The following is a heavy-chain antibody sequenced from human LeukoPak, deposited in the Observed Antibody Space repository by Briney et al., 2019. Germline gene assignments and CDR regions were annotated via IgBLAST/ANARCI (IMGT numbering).Heavy chain of an antibody. CDR3: ARGVVAAPQTFDY. Sequence: PSETLSLTCTVSGYSISSGYYWAWIRQPPGKGLQWIGNIYHSGSTNYNPSLKSRVTISVDTSKNQFSLKLSSVTAADTAVYYCARGVVAAPQTFDYWGQGTLVTVSS. CDR1: GYSISSGYY. CDR2: IYHSGST. V-gene: IGHV4-38-2*02. J-gene: IGHJ4*02. D-gene: IGHD2-15*01.